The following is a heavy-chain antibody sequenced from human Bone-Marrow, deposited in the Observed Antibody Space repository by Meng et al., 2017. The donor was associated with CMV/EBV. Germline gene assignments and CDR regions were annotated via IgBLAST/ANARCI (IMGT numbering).Heavy chain of an antibody. CDR2: ISGSGGST. D-gene: IGHD3-3*01. CDR1: GFTFSSYA. Sequence: GESLKISCAASGFTFSSYAMSWVRQAPGKGLEWVSAISGSGGSTYYADSVKGRFTISRDNAKNTLYLQMNSLRAEDTAVYYCARDRRFLEWLFGDVWGQGTTVTVSS. J-gene: IGHJ6*02. V-gene: IGHV3-23*01. CDR3: ARDRRFLEWLFGDV.